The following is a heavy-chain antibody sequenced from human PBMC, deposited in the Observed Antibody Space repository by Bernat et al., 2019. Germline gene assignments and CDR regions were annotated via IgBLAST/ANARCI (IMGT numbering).Heavy chain of an antibody. Sequence: EVQLLESGGGLVQPGGSLRLSCAASGFTFSSYAMSWVRQAPGKGLEWVSAISGSGGSTYYADSVKGRFTISRDNSKNTLYLQMNSLRAEDTAVYYCARGEWFGELPFDYWGQGTLVTVSS. V-gene: IGHV3-23*01. CDR2: ISGSGGST. J-gene: IGHJ4*02. CDR1: GFTFSSYA. CDR3: ARGEWFGELPFDY. D-gene: IGHD3-10*01.